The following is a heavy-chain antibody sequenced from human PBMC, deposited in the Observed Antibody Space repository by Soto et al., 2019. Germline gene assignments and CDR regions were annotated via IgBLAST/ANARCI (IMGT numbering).Heavy chain of an antibody. D-gene: IGHD2-15*01. V-gene: IGHV4-59*01. CDR2: IYYSGTSGST. Sequence: QVQLHESGPGLVKPSETLSLTCTVSGGSINSYYWSWIRQPPGKGLEWVGYIYYSGTSGSTNYNPSLKSRVTISVDTSKNQFSLKLSSVTAADTAVYYCARDTPYCTGGNCYPGAFDVWGQGTMVTVSS. CDR1: GGSINSYY. CDR3: ARDTPYCTGGNCYPGAFDV. J-gene: IGHJ3*01.